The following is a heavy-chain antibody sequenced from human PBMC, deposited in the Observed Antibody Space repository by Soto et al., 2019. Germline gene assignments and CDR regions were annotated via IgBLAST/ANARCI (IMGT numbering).Heavy chain of an antibody. CDR2: IRNKDYNYAT. CDR3: CRHDTIWGSCDX. CDR1: GLTFSASA. J-gene: IGHJ4*02. V-gene: IGHV3-73*01. D-gene: IGHD7-27*01. Sequence: GGSLRLSCAASGLTFSASAMHWVRQASGKGLEWVVRIRNKDYNYATVHGAPAKGRLTISRDDSKNMAYLQMNSLKTEDTAVYYCCRHDTIWGSCDXWGLVTLFTVSX.